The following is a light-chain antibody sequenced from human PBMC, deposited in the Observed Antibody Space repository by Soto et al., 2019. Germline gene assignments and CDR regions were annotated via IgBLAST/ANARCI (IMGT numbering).Light chain of an antibody. CDR3: NSDTSQTTGA. J-gene: IGLJ1*01. CDR1: SCDVGGYNY. CDR2: EVS. Sequence: QSALTQPASVSGSPGQSITISCSGTSCDVGGYNYVSWYQQHPGKAPKLIIYEVSNRPSGVSNRSSGTKSGNTASLTISGLQAEDEADYYGNSDTSQTTGAFGTGTKLTVL. V-gene: IGLV2-14*01.